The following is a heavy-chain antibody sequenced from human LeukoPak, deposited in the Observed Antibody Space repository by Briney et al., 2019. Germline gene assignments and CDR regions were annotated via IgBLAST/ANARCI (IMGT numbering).Heavy chain of an antibody. CDR2: INPSGGSA. D-gene: IGHD3-9*01. Sequence: ASVKVSCKASGYTFTSYYMHWVRQAPGQGLEWMGIINPSGGSASYAQKFQGRVTMTRDTSTSTVYMELSSLRSEDTAVYYCARDPTARAYYDILTGPRGGFDYWGQGTLVTVSS. V-gene: IGHV1-46*01. CDR1: GYTFTSYY. J-gene: IGHJ4*02. CDR3: ARDPTARAYYDILTGPRGGFDY.